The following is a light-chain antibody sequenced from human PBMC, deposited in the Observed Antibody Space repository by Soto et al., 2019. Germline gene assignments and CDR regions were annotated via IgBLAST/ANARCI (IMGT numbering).Light chain of an antibody. CDR1: SSNVGGNP. V-gene: IGLV1-44*01. Sequence: QSVLTQPPSASGTPGQRVTISCSGSSSNVGGNPVNWYQHVPTTAPKLLIYNNTQRPSGVPDRFSGSKSGTSASLAISGLQYEDEADYYCASWDDSLNRPVFGTGSKVTVL. CDR2: NNT. J-gene: IGLJ1*01. CDR3: ASWDDSLNRPV.